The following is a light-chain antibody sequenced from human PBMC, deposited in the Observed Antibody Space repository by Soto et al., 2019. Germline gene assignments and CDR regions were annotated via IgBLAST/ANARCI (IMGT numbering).Light chain of an antibody. CDR3: SSYTSSSTYV. CDR2: EVS. CDR1: SSDVGAYNY. Sequence: QSVLTQPASVSGSPGQSITISCTGTSSDVGAYNYVSWYQQHPGKVPKLTIYEVSNRPSGVSDRFSGSKSGNTASLTISGLQAEDEADYYCSSYTSSSTYVFGTGTKLTVL. J-gene: IGLJ1*01. V-gene: IGLV2-14*01.